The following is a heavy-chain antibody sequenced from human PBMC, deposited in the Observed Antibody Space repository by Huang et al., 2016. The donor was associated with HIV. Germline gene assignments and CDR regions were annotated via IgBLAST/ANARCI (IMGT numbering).Heavy chain of an antibody. CDR3: ARTGVAVSDDPEYFQH. D-gene: IGHD3-3*01. CDR2: IYYSGTT. Sequence: QESGPGLVGPSETLSLTCAVSGDSINSNPFYWGWIRRPPGKGLEWIGSIYYSGTTYYTPALKRRARIAVDASKNRIFLHLRSVTAADTGVYYCARTGVAVSDDPEYFQHWGQGALVTIS. J-gene: IGHJ1*01. CDR1: GDSINSNPFY. V-gene: IGHV4-39*02.